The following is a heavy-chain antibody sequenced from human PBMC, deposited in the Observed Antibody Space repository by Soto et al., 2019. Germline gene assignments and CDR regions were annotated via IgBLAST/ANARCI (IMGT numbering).Heavy chain of an antibody. J-gene: IGHJ4*02. V-gene: IGHV2-5*02. CDR3: AHTRIQLWLRWFDY. CDR2: IYWDDDK. Sequence: QITLKESGPTLVKPTQTLTLTCTFSGFSLSTSGVGVGWIRQPPGKALEWLALIYWDDDKRYSPSLKSRLTNTKDTSKNHGVLTMTNMDPVDTATYYCAHTRIQLWLRWFDYWGQGTLVTVSS. D-gene: IGHD5-18*01. CDR1: GFSLSTSGVG.